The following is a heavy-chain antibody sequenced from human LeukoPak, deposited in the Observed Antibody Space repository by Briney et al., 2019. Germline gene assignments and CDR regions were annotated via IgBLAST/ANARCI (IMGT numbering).Heavy chain of an antibody. V-gene: IGHV3-64D*09. Sequence: GGSLRLSCAASGFTFSSYGMHWVRQAPGKGLEYVSAISSNGGSTYYADSVKGRFTISRDNSKNTLYLQMSSLRAEDTAVYYCVKGIIAAQSYYYGMDVWGQGTTVTVSS. CDR1: GFTFSSYG. J-gene: IGHJ6*02. D-gene: IGHD6-6*01. CDR2: ISSNGGST. CDR3: VKGIIAAQSYYYGMDV.